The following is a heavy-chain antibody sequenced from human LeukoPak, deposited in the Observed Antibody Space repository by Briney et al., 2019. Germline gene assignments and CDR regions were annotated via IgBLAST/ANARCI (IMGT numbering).Heavy chain of an antibody. J-gene: IGHJ4*02. CDR1: GNTFTSYG. CDR2: ISAYSGNT. CDR3: ARGPIYGSGSYYAY. V-gene: IGHV1-18*01. Sequence: GASVKVSCKASGNTFTSYGIHRVRQAPGQGLEWMGWISAYSGNTNYAQKFQGRVTMTTDTSTSTAYMELRSLRSDDTAVYYCARGPIYGSGSYYAYWGQGTLVTVSS. D-gene: IGHD3-10*01.